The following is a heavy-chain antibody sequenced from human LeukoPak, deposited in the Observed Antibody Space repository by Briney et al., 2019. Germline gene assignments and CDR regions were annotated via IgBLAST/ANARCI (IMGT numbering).Heavy chain of an antibody. CDR3: AREMAHYFDSSGYSF. D-gene: IGHD3-22*01. Sequence: PGGSLRLSCAASGFAFSTYAMTWVRQAPEKGLQWVSTISTSGRATYYADSVEGRFTISRDNAKNSLYLQMNSLRDEDTAVYYCAREMAHYFDSSGYSFWGQGTLVTVSS. V-gene: IGHV3-23*01. J-gene: IGHJ4*02. CDR1: GFAFSTYA. CDR2: ISTSGRAT.